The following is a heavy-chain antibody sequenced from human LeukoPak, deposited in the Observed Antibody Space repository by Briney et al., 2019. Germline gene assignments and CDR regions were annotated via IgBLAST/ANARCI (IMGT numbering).Heavy chain of an antibody. CDR2: IYYSGST. J-gene: IGHJ5*02. D-gene: IGHD1-26*01. CDR1: GGPISSYY. CDR3: ARAVGIVGATTRFDP. Sequence: SETLSLTCTVSGGPISSYYWSWIRQPPGKGLEWIGYIYYSGSTNYNPSLKSRVTISVDTSKNQFSLKLSSVTAADTAVYYCARAVGIVGATTRFDPWGQGTLVTVSS. V-gene: IGHV4-59*01.